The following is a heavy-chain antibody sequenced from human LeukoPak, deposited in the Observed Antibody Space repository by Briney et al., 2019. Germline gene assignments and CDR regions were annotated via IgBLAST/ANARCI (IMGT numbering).Heavy chain of an antibody. CDR1: GFTISSYA. CDR3: ARVFVDI. CDR2: IKQDGSEK. Sequence: GGSLRLSCAASGFTISSYAMSWVRQTPGKGLEWVANIKQDGSEKYYVDSVKGRFTISRDNAKNSLYLQMNSLRAEDTAVYYCARVFVDIWGQGTMVTVSS. V-gene: IGHV3-7*01. J-gene: IGHJ3*02.